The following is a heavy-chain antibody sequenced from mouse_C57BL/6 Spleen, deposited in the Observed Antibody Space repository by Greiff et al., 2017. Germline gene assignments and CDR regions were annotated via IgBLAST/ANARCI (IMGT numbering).Heavy chain of an antibody. V-gene: IGHV1-80*01. CDR2: IYPGDGDT. CDR1: GYAFSSYW. J-gene: IGHJ4*01. Sequence: VQLQQSGAELVKPGASVKISCKASGYAFSSYWMNWVKQRPGKGLEWIGQIYPGDGDTNYNGKFKGKATLTADKSSSTAYMQLSSLTSEDSAVYFCARKSNYYAMDYWGQGTSVTVSS. CDR3: ARKSNYYAMDY. D-gene: IGHD2-5*01.